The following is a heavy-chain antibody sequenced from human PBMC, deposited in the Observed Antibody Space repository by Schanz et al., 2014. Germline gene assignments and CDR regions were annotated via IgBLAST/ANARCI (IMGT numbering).Heavy chain of an antibody. Sequence: EVQLVESGGGLVQPGGSLRLSCTASGFTFSSYSMNWVRQAPGKGLEWVSYVSRSTHDIYYADSMKGRCTMSRDNAMNTVFRQMNSLRAEDTAVEYCVRESCFAFDYWGQGTLVTVSS. CDR2: VSRSTHDI. D-gene: IGHD3-10*01. V-gene: IGHV3-48*01. CDR1: GFTFSSYS. CDR3: VRESCFAFDY. J-gene: IGHJ4*02.